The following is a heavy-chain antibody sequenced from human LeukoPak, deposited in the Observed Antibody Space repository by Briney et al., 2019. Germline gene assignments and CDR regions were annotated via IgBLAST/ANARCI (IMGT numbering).Heavy chain of an antibody. CDR1: GLTFSSYA. CDR2: ISGSGGST. CDR3: AKDLPAFIVVVPAAVFDY. J-gene: IGHJ4*02. D-gene: IGHD2-2*01. Sequence: GGSLRLSCAASGLTFSSYAMSWVRQAPGKGLEWVSAISGSGGSTYYADSVKGRFTIFRDNSKNTLYLQMNSLRAEDTAVYYCAKDLPAFIVVVPAAVFDYWGQGTLVTVSS. V-gene: IGHV3-23*01.